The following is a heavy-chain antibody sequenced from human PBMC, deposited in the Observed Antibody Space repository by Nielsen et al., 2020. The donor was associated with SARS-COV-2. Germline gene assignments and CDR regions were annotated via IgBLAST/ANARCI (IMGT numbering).Heavy chain of an antibody. CDR2: TYFRAKWSY. V-gene: IGHV6-1*01. Sequence: SQTLSLTCAITGDSVSSKTAYWSWIRQSPLRGLERLGRTYFRAKWSYDFADSVKSRATINPDTSKNQFSLLLNSVTPEDTAVYFCARGSYWYFDLWGPGALVTVSS. CDR1: GDSVSSKTAY. CDR3: ARGSYWYFDL. J-gene: IGHJ2*01.